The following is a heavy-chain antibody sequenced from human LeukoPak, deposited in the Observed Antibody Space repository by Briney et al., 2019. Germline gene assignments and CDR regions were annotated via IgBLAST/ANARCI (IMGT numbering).Heavy chain of an antibody. CDR1: GGSISSGGYS. J-gene: IGHJ3*02. Sequence: SETLSLTCAVSGGSISSGGYSWSWIRQPPGKGLEWIGYIYHSGSTYYNPSLKSRVTISVDRSKNQFSLKLSSVTAADTAVYYCASSPHILTGYYAGDAFDIWGQGTLVTVSS. CDR3: ASSPHILTGYYAGDAFDI. D-gene: IGHD3-9*01. V-gene: IGHV4-30-2*01. CDR2: IYHSGST.